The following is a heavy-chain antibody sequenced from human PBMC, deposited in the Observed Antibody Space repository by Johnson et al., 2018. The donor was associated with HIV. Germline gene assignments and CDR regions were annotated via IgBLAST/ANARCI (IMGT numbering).Heavy chain of an antibody. CDR3: AKGMGLSIGELSDAFHF. J-gene: IGHJ3*01. D-gene: IGHD3-10*01. V-gene: IGHV3-23*04. CDR2: ISGSGGST. Sequence: VQLVESGGDLVQPGGSLKVSCAASGFTFSGSAMHWVRQAPGKGLEWVSAISGSGGSTYYADSVKGRFTISRDNSKNTLYLQMNSLRPEDTAVYYCAKGMGLSIGELSDAFHFWGLGTVVTVSS. CDR1: GFTFSGSA.